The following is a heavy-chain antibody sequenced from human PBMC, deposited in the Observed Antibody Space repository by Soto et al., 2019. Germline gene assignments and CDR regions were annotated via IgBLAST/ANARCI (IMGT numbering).Heavy chain of an antibody. Sequence: SETLSLTCTVSGGSVSSGSYYWSWIRQPPGKGLEWIGYIYYSGSTNYNPSLKSRVTISVDTSKNQFSLKLSSVTAADTAVYYCARDLGAYGPPVPYYYYYGMDVWGQGTTVTVSS. D-gene: IGHD3-16*01. CDR3: ARDLGAYGPPVPYYYYYGMDV. V-gene: IGHV4-61*01. CDR1: GGSVSSGSYY. CDR2: IYYSGST. J-gene: IGHJ6*02.